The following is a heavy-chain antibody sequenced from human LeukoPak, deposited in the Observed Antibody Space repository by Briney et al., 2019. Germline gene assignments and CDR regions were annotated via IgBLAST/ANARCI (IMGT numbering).Heavy chain of an antibody. J-gene: IGHJ6*03. Sequence: SGGSLRLSCAASGFTFSSYGMHWVRQAPGKGLEWVAVIWYDGSNKYYADSVKGRFTISRDNSKNTLYLQMNSLRAEDTALYYCAREGSLGPMDVWGKGTTVTVSS. CDR2: IWYDGSNK. CDR1: GFTFSSYG. V-gene: IGHV3-33*01. CDR3: AREGSLGPMDV. D-gene: IGHD3-16*01.